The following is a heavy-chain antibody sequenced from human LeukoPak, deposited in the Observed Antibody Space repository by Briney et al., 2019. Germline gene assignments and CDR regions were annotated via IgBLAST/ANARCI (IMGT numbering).Heavy chain of an antibody. CDR1: GGSISSGDYY. CDR2: IYYSGST. CDR3: ARMHASGRYDDY. Sequence: SQTLSLTCTVSGGSISSGDYYWSWIRQPPGKGLEWIGYIYYSGSTYYNPSLKSRITISVDTSKNQFSMKLISVTAADTAVYYCARMHASGRYDDYWGQGTLVTVSS. V-gene: IGHV4-30-4*01. D-gene: IGHD6-19*01. J-gene: IGHJ4*02.